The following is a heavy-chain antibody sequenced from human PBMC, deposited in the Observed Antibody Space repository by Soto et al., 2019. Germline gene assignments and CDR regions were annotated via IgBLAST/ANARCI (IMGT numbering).Heavy chain of an antibody. CDR2: IYPGDSDT. CDR3: ARVIGYCSGGSCEALAGFDH. V-gene: IGHV5-51*01. D-gene: IGHD2-15*01. CDR1: GYSFTSYW. J-gene: IGHJ5*02. Sequence: PXESLKISGKGSGYSFTSYWIGWVRQMPGKGLEGMGIIYPGDSDTSYSPSFQGQVTISADKSISTAYLQWSSLKASDTAMYYCARVIGYCSGGSCEALAGFDHWGQGTLVTVSS.